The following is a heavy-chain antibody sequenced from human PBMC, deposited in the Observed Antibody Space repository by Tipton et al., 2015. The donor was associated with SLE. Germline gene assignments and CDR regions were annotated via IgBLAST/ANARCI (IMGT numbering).Heavy chain of an antibody. D-gene: IGHD2-15*01. CDR3: ARDIGGCSGGSCHLD. Sequence: SLRLSCAASGFTFSSYAMNWVRQAPGKGLEWVSSISGSGANTYYADSVKGRFTISRDNSKNTLYLQMNSLRVDDTAVYYCARDIGGCSGGSCHLDWGQGTLVTVSS. V-gene: IGHV3-23*01. CDR1: GFTFSSYA. J-gene: IGHJ4*02. CDR2: ISGSGANT.